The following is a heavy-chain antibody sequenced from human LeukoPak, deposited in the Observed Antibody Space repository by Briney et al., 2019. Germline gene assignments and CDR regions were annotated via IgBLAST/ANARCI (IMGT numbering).Heavy chain of an antibody. V-gene: IGHV3-23*01. CDR3: ARGHLGRDIVATTEPNYYYYYGMDV. CDR1: GFSLSSQA. D-gene: IGHD5-12*01. J-gene: IGHJ6*02. Sequence: GGSLRLSCAASGFSLSSQAMSWVRQAPGKGLEWASAISGSGSGTYYADSVKGRFTISRDNSMNALYLQMNSLRAEDTAVYYCARGHLGRDIVATTEPNYYYYYGMDVWGQGTTVTVSS. CDR2: ISGSGSGT.